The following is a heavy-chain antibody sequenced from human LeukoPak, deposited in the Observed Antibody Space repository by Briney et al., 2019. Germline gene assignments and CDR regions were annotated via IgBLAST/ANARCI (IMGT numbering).Heavy chain of an antibody. CDR2: INPNSGGT. J-gene: IGHJ4*02. Sequence: ASVKVSCKASGYTFTGYYMHWVRQAPGQGLEWMGRINPNSGGTNYAQKFQGRVTMTRDTSISTAYMELSRLRSDDTAVYYCARDPGWYYGSGMSPWLDYWGQGTLVTVSS. V-gene: IGHV1-2*06. CDR3: ARDPGWYYGSGMSPWLDY. CDR1: GYTFTGYY. D-gene: IGHD3-10*01.